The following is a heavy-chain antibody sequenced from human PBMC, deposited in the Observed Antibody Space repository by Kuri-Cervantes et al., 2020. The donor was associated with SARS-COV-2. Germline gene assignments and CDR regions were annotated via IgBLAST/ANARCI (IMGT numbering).Heavy chain of an antibody. D-gene: IGHD2-15*01. Sequence: ASVKVSCKASGYTFTSYYMHWVRQAPGQGLEWMGIINPSGGSTSYAQKFQGRVTMTEDTSTDTAYMELSSLRSEDTAVYYCATNPFCSGGSCYPDRFDPWGQGTLVTVSS. CDR3: ATNPFCSGGSCYPDRFDP. CDR1: GYTFTSYY. CDR2: INPSGGST. V-gene: IGHV1-46*01. J-gene: IGHJ5*02.